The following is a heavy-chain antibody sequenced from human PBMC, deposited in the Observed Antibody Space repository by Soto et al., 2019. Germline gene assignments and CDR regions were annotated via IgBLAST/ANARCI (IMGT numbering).Heavy chain of an antibody. D-gene: IGHD4-17*01. CDR2: ISYDGSNK. V-gene: IGHV3-30*18. CDR3: AKDRPTYGDYAFL. J-gene: IGHJ4*02. CDR1: GFTFSSYG. Sequence: GGSLRLSCAASGFTFSSYGMHWVRQAPGRGLEWVAVISYDGSNKYYADSVKGRFTISRDNSKNTLYLQMNSLRAEDTAVYYCAKDRPTYGDYAFLWGQGTLVTVSS.